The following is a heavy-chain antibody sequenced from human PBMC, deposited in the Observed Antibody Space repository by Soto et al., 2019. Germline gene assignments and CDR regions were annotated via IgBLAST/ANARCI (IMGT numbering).Heavy chain of an antibody. CDR1: GFTVSSNY. J-gene: IGHJ5*02. V-gene: IGHV3-53*05. D-gene: IGHD3-22*01. CDR3: ARVWTAVVTMIVVPNWFDH. CDR2: IYSGGST. Sequence: PGGSLRLSCAASGFTVSSNYMSWVRQAPGKGLEWVSVIYSGGSTYYADSVKGRFTISRDNSKNTLYLQMNSLRSEDTAVYYCARVWTAVVTMIVVPNWFDHWGQGTLVTVSS.